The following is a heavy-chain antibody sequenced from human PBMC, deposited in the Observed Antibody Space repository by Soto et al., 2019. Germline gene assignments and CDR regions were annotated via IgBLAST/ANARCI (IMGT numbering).Heavy chain of an antibody. CDR3: AKDSYGSGIHFYYYYYMDV. D-gene: IGHD3-10*01. CDR1: GFTFSNYA. J-gene: IGHJ6*03. Sequence: EVQLLESGGGLVQPGGSLRLSCAASGFTFSNYAMSWVRQAPGKGLDWVSGISGSSGTTYYADSVKGRFTISRDNSKNTLFLQMNSLRAEDTAVYYCAKDSYGSGIHFYYYYYMDVWGKGTTVTVSS. CDR2: ISGSSGTT. V-gene: IGHV3-23*01.